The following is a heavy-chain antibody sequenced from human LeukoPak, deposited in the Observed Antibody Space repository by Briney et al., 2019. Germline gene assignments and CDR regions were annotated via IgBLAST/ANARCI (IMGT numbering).Heavy chain of an antibody. CDR2: INHSGST. V-gene: IGHV4-34*01. D-gene: IGHD3-10*01. Sequence: SETLSLTCAVYGGSFSAYYWSWIRQPPGKGLEWIGEINHSGSTNYNPSLKSRVTISVDTSKNQFSLKLSSVTAADTAVYYCARDHAPLVLWFGGRNWFDPWGQGTLVTVSS. CDR1: GGSFSAYY. CDR3: ARDHAPLVLWFGGRNWFDP. J-gene: IGHJ5*02.